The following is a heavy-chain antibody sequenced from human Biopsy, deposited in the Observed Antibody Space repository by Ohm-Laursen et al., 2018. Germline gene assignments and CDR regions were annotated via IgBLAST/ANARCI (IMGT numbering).Heavy chain of an antibody. V-gene: IGHV4-31*03. CDR2: ISYNERT. D-gene: IGHD3-9*01. J-gene: IGHJ2*01. Sequence: PSETLSLTCSVSGASVKTSGYFWAWIRQRPGKGLEWIGYISYNERTHYNPSLTSRLAISFDTSSNRISLQLRSVSVADTAVYYCVREPKTGTAEAWYFDLWGRGSPVTVPS. CDR3: VREPKTGTAEAWYFDL. CDR1: GASVKTSGYF.